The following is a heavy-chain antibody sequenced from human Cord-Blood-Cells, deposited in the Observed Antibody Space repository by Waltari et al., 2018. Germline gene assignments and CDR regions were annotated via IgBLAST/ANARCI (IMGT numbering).Heavy chain of an antibody. CDR3: ARRVAAAADNWFDP. CDR2: IIPILGIA. CDR1: GGTFSSYA. Sequence: QVQLVQSGAEVKKPGSSVKVSCQASGGTFSSYAISWVRQAPGQGLEWMGRIIPILGIANYAQKFQGRVTITADKSTSTAYMELSSLRSEDTAVYYCARRVAAAADNWFDPWGQGTLVTVSS. V-gene: IGHV1-69*09. J-gene: IGHJ5*02. D-gene: IGHD6-13*01.